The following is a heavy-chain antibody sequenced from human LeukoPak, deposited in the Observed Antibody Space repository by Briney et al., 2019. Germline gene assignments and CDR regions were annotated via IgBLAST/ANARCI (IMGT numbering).Heavy chain of an antibody. Sequence: SETLSLTCAVYGGSFSGYYWSWIRQPPGKGLEWIGEINHSGSTNYNPSLKSRVTISVDTSKNQFSLKLSSVTAADTAVYYCARVGGYSYGYGLMWWFDPWGQGTLVTVSS. J-gene: IGHJ5*02. CDR3: ARVGGYSYGYGLMWWFDP. CDR1: GGSFSGYY. CDR2: INHSGST. D-gene: IGHD5-18*01. V-gene: IGHV4-34*01.